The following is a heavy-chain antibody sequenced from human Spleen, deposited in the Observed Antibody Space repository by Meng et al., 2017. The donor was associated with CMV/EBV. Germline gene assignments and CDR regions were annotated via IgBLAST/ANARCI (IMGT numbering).Heavy chain of an antibody. CDR3: ARGPRYCSSTSCYVGYFDY. CDR1: SSSNSY. J-gene: IGHJ4*02. D-gene: IGHD2-2*01. V-gene: IGHV4-61*01. CDR2: LSYSGST. Sequence: SSSNSYWRCIRQPPGNGLECIGYLSYSGSTNYNPSLKSRVTISVDTSKNQFSLKVSSVTAADTAVYYCARGPRYCSSTSCYVGYFDYWGQGTLVTVSS.